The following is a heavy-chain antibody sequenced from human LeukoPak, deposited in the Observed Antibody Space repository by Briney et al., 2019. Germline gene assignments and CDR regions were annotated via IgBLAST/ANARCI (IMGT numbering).Heavy chain of an antibody. CDR2: INHSGST. CDR3: ARKQYYYDSSGYYFGPYFQH. V-gene: IGHV4-34*01. J-gene: IGHJ1*01. Sequence: SETLSLTCAVYGGSFSGYYWSWIRQPPGKGLEWIGEINHSGSTNYNPSLKSRVTISVDTSKNQFSLKLSSVTAADTAVYHCARKQYYYDSSGYYFGPYFQHWGQGTLVTVSS. D-gene: IGHD3-22*01. CDR1: GGSFSGYY.